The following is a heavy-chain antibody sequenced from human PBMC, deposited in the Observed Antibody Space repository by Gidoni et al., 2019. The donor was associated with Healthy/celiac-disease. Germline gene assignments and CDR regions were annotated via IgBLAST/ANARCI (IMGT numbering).Heavy chain of an antibody. D-gene: IGHD2-2*01. CDR3: AKTWGDCSSTSCYLGGMDV. V-gene: IGHV3-23*01. J-gene: IGHJ6*02. Sequence: EVQLLESGGGLLQPGGSLRLSCAASGFTFSSYSMRWVRQAPGKGLELVSAISGSGGSTYYADSVKGRFTISRDNSKNTLYLQMNSLRAEDTAVYYCAKTWGDCSSTSCYLGGMDVWGQGTTVTVSS. CDR1: GFTFSSYS. CDR2: ISGSGGST.